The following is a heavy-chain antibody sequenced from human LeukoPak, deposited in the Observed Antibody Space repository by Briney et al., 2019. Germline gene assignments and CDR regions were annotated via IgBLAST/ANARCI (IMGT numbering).Heavy chain of an antibody. Sequence: GRSLTLSCAASGFTFNNFALHWVRQTQGKGLEWVALISYGDGSKKYYAESVRGRFTISRDNSKNTLYLQMNSLRAEDTAVYYCAKVPLCSGGSCYSYYFDYWGQGPLVTVS. CDR3: AKVPLCSGGSCYSYYFDY. D-gene: IGHD2-15*01. V-gene: IGHV3-30-3*01. J-gene: IGHJ4*02. CDR1: GFTFNNFA. CDR2: ISYGDGSKK.